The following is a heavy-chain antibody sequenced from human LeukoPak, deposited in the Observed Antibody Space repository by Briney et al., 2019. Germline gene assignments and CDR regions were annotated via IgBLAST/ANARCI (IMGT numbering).Heavy chain of an antibody. CDR1: GLTFSSYA. V-gene: IGHV3-23*01. Sequence: PGGSLRLSCSVSGLTFSSYAIRWVRQAPRKGLAWVSGISTSGASTSNADSAKGRFTISRDNPRNTLYMQMNSLRDEDTSLYFCAIMYPGYDGSGQKVHRGQGTPVTVS. CDR3: AIMYPGYDGSGQKVH. D-gene: IGHD3-22*01. CDR2: ISTSGAST. J-gene: IGHJ4*02.